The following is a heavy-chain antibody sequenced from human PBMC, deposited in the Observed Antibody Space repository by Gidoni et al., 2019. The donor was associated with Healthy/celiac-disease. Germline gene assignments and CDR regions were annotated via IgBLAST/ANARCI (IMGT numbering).Heavy chain of an antibody. Sequence: QVRRVESGGGVVQPGRSLGRSCPAYGSTFSSYAMHWVRQAPGKGLEWVAVISYDGSNKYYADSVKGRFTISRDNSKNTLYLQMNSLRAEDTAVYYCAREGFDPWGQGTLVTVSS. CDR1: GSTFSSYA. CDR3: AREGFDP. V-gene: IGHV3-30*04. CDR2: ISYDGSNK. J-gene: IGHJ5*02.